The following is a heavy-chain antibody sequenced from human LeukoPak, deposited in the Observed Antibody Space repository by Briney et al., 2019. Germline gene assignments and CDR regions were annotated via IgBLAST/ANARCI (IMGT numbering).Heavy chain of an antibody. J-gene: IGHJ4*02. CDR2: ISSSSSTI. Sequence: GGSLRLSCAASGFTFSSYAMNWVRQAPGKGLEWLSYISSSSSTIYYADSVKGRFTISRDNSKNTLYLQMNSLRAEDTAVYYCARGRDDYGDYGGHFDYWGQGTLVTVSS. CDR3: ARGRDDYGDYGGHFDY. CDR1: GFTFSSYA. D-gene: IGHD4-17*01. V-gene: IGHV3-48*01.